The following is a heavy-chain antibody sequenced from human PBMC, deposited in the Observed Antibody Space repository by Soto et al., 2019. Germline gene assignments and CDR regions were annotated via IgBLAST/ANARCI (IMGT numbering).Heavy chain of an antibody. D-gene: IGHD3-16*01. V-gene: IGHV4-59*01. CDR1: GGCINNYY. Sequence: SETLSLTCTVSGGCINNYYWSWIRQPPGKGLEWIGYIYDSGSTNYNPSLKSRVTMSVDTSKNQFSLNLSSVTAADTAVYYCAREQGFSYDLNYFDPWGQGTLVTVSS. J-gene: IGHJ5*02. CDR2: IYDSGST. CDR3: AREQGFSYDLNYFDP.